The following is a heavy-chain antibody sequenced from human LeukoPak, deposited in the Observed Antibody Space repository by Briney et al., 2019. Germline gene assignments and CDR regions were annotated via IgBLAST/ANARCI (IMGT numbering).Heavy chain of an antibody. J-gene: IGHJ6*02. CDR3: VKFGVDYDMGV. CDR2: IHYSGRA. V-gene: IGHV4-59*01. Sequence: SETLSLTCTVSGDSISRSYWTWVRQPPGQGLEWIGQIHYSGRADYNPSLQRRITISVDTSKNQMSLTLTSVTAADTAIYYCVKFGVDYDMGVWGQGTTVTVSS. CDR1: GDSISRSY. D-gene: IGHD3-16*01.